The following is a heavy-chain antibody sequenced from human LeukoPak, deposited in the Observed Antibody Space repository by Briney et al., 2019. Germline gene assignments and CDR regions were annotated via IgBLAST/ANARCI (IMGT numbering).Heavy chain of an antibody. J-gene: IGHJ6*03. V-gene: IGHV1-8*01. Sequence: ASVKVSCKASGYTFTSYDINWVRLATGQGLEWMGWMNPNSGNTGYAQKFQGRVTMTRNTSISTAYMELSSLRSEDTAVYYCARATRPYYYYYYYMDVWGEGTTVTVSS. CDR3: ARATRPYYYYYYYMDV. CDR1: GYTFTSYD. CDR2: MNPNSGNT. D-gene: IGHD1-1*01.